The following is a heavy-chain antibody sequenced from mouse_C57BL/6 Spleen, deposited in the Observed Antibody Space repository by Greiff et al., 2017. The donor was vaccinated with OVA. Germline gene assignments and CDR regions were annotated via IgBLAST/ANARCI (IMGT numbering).Heavy chain of an antibody. V-gene: IGHV3-6*01. D-gene: IGHD2-2*01. Sequence: ESGPGLVKPSQSLSLTCSVTGYSITSGYYWNWIRQFPGNKLEWMGYISYDGSNNYNPSLKNRISITRDTSKNQFFLKLNSVTTEDTATYYCASGSGYVLFAYWGQGTLVTVSA. CDR3: ASGSGYVLFAY. J-gene: IGHJ3*01. CDR1: GYSITSGYY. CDR2: ISYDGSN.